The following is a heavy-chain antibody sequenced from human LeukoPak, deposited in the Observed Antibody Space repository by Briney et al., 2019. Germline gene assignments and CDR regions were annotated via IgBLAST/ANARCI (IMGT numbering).Heavy chain of an antibody. CDR1: GFTFTDYH. Sequence: ASVKVSCNASGFTFTDYHMHWVRQAPGQGLEGMGWINSGSGDTNYAQKFQGRVTVTSDTSIRTTYTELSNLRSDDTAVYYCVREARATADFWGQGTLVTVSS. J-gene: IGHJ4*02. V-gene: IGHV1-2*02. CDR2: INSGSGDT. D-gene: IGHD1-26*01. CDR3: VREARATADF.